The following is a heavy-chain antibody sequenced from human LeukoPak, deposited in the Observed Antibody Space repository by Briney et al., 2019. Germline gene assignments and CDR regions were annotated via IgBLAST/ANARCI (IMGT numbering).Heavy chain of an antibody. V-gene: IGHV1-24*01. CDR3: ARVIRESYSSSDRPYYDFWSGYYFDY. D-gene: IGHD3-3*01. Sequence: ASVKVSCKVSGYTLTELSMHWVRQAPGKGLEWMGGFDPEDGETIYAQKFQGRVTITTDESTSTAYMELSSLRSEDTAVYYCARVIRESYSSSDRPYYDFWSGYYFDYWGQGTLVTVSS. J-gene: IGHJ4*02. CDR2: FDPEDGET. CDR1: GYTLTELS.